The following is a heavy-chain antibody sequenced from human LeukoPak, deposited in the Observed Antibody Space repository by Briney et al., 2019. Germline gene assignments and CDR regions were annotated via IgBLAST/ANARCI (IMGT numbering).Heavy chain of an antibody. CDR3: ARTMAYYYDSSADPAFDY. Sequence: RASVKVSCQASGYTFTGYYMHWVRQAPGQGLEWMGWINPNSGGTNYAQKFQGWVTMTRGTSISTAYMELSRLRSDDTAVYYCARTMAYYYDSSADPAFDYWGQGALVTVSS. J-gene: IGHJ4*02. V-gene: IGHV1-2*04. D-gene: IGHD3-22*01. CDR1: GYTFTGYY. CDR2: INPNSGGT.